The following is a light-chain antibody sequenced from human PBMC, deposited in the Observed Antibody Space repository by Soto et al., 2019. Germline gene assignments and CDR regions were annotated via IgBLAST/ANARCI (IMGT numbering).Light chain of an antibody. Sequence: AIQMPQSPSSLSASVGDRVTISCLASQGIGNALGWYQQKPGKPPKVLIYGASNLQSGVPPRFSGSGSCTDFTRAISSLQPEDSATYDCLQDINYPWTFGQGTKVEIK. V-gene: IGKV1-6*01. CDR3: LQDINYPWT. CDR2: GAS. CDR1: QGIGNA. J-gene: IGKJ1*01.